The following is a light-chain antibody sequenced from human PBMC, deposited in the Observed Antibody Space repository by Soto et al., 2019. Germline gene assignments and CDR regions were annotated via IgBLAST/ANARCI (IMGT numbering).Light chain of an antibody. Sequence: QSVLTQPPSASGSPGQSVTISCTGTSSDVGGYEYVSWYQRHPGKAPKLLIYEVSKRPSGVPDRFSGSKSGNTASLTVSGLHADDEAHYYCSSYAGTNAYVLFGGGTKLTVL. CDR3: SSYAGTNAYVL. CDR1: SSDVGGYEY. V-gene: IGLV2-8*01. J-gene: IGLJ2*01. CDR2: EVS.